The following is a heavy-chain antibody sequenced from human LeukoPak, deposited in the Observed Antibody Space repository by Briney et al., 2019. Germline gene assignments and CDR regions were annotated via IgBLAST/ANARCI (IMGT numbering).Heavy chain of an antibody. CDR3: ASTTYYYDSTGVGGAFDN. CDR2: INPSGGST. CDR1: GYTFTSYY. J-gene: IGHJ3*02. V-gene: IGHV1-46*01. D-gene: IGHD3-22*01. Sequence: ASVKVSCKASGYTFTSYYMHWVRQAPGQGLEWMGIINPSGGSTSYAQKFQGRVTMTRDTSTSTVYMELSSLRSEDTAVYYCASTTYYYDSTGVGGAFDNWGQGTMVTVSS.